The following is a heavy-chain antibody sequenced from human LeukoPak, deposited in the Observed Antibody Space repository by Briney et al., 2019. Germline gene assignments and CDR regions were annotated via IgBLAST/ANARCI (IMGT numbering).Heavy chain of an antibody. Sequence: GRSLRLSCSASGFTSSSYGMHWVRQAPGKGLEWVAGIWYDGSNKYYADSVKGRFTISRDNSKNTLYLQMNSLRAEDTAVYYCARAGKEALLWFGELSPFDYWGQGTLVTVSS. V-gene: IGHV3-33*08. CDR3: ARAGKEALLWFGELSPFDY. CDR2: IWYDGSNK. J-gene: IGHJ4*02. D-gene: IGHD3-10*01. CDR1: GFTSSSYG.